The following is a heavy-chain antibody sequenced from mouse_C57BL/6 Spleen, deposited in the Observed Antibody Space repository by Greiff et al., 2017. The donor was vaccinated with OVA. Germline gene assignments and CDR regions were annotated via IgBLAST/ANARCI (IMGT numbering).Heavy chain of an antibody. CDR2: ISYDGSN. D-gene: IGHD2-1*01. V-gene: IGHV3-6*01. J-gene: IGHJ4*01. Sequence: EVKLVESGPGLVKPSQSLSLTCSVTGYSITSGYYWNWIRQFPGNKLEWMGYISYDGSNNYNPSLKNRISITRDTSKNQFFLKLNSVTTEDTATYYCAIYYGNYYAMDDWGQGTSVTVSS. CDR1: GYSITSGYY. CDR3: AIYYGNYYAMDD.